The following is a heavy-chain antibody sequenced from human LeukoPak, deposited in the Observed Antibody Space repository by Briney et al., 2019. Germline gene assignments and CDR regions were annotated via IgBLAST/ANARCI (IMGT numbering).Heavy chain of an antibody. D-gene: IGHD6-19*01. V-gene: IGHV4-59*08. Sequence: SETLSLTCTVSGGSISSYYWSWIRQPPGKGLEWIGYIYYSGSTNYNPSLKSRVTISVDTSKNQFSLKLSSVTAADTAVYYCASLRGRSGSYYYYYGMDVWGQGTTVTVSS. J-gene: IGHJ6*02. CDR1: GGSISSYY. CDR2: IYYSGST. CDR3: ASLRGRSGSYYYYYGMDV.